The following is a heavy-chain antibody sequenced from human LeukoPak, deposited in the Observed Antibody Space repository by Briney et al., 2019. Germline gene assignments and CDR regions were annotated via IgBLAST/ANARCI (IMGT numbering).Heavy chain of an antibody. CDR3: VREKYCTPTDCLHGRFYFNC. CDR2: ISYDGRNE. J-gene: IGHJ4*02. CDR1: GFAFSTYN. V-gene: IGHV3-30*04. D-gene: IGHD2-8*01. Sequence: GGSLRLSCAPSGFAFSTYNMHWVRQAPGKGLEWVAVISYDGRNENHAESVKGRFTISRDNSKNTLYLQMYTLRTEATALYYCVREKYCTPTDCLHGRFYFNCWGQGTLVTVSS.